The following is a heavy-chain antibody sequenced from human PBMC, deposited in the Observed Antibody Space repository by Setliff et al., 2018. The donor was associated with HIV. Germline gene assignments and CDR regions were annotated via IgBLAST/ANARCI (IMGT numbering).Heavy chain of an antibody. CDR2: IFTSGDT. D-gene: IGHD3-22*01. CDR3: ASAPLYFYDGSGYLKY. J-gene: IGHJ4*02. CDR1: GGSFGDYS. V-gene: IGHV4-4*09. Sequence: PSETLSLTCAVYGGSFGDYSWSWIRQPPGKGLEWIGYIFTSGDTNYNPSLRSRVTLSVDTSKNQVSLKLGSVTAADTAVYFCASAPLYFYDGSGYLKYWGQGSQVTVSS.